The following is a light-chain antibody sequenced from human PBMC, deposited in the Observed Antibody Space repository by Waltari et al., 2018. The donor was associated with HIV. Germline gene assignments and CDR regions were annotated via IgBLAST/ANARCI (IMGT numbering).Light chain of an antibody. CDR1: SGHINYV. CDR3: QTWGTGIQV. J-gene: IGLJ2*01. V-gene: IGLV4-69*01. Sequence: QVVLTQPPSASASLGASVKLTCPLSSGHINYVIAWHQQQPKKGPRFLMKLNSDGRHSKGDGIPDRFSGSSSGAERYLTISSLQSEDEGDYFCQTWGTGIQVFGGGTRLTVL. CDR2: LNSDGRH.